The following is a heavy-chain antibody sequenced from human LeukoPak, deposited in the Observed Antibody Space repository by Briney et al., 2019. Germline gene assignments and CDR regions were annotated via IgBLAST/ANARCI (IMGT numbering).Heavy chain of an antibody. CDR1: GFTFSSYN. V-gene: IGHV3-21*01. CDR3: ARNIGEA. J-gene: IGHJ5*02. D-gene: IGHD5-12*01. Sequence: GGSLRLSCVVSGFTFSSYNFNWVRQAPGKGLEWVSSIGISTTYIYYADSVKGRFTISRDNAKNTLYLQMNSLRAEDTAVYYCARNIGEAWGQGTLVTVSS. CDR2: IGISTTYI.